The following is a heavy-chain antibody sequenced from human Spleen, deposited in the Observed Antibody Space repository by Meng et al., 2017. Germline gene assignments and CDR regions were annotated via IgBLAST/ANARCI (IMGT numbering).Heavy chain of an antibody. Sequence: GESLKISCAVSGFTVSNNYMSWVRQAPGKGLQWVSIIYSDGNTYYADSVKGRFTISRDNSKNTVYVQMNSLRAEDTGVYFCARAGSSSSGWRGLWYFDLWGRGTPVTVSS. D-gene: IGHD6-19*01. V-gene: IGHV3-66*01. CDR1: GFTVSNNY. J-gene: IGHJ2*01. CDR3: ARAGSSSSGWRGLWYFDL. CDR2: IYSDGNT.